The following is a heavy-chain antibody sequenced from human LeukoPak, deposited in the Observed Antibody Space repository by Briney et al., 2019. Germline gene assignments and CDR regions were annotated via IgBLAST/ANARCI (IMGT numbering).Heavy chain of an antibody. V-gene: IGHV4-34*01. J-gene: IGHJ6*02. CDR2: IYHSGST. CDR1: GGSFSDYY. CDR3: ARGGDGDFLNYYYYYSMDV. D-gene: IGHD4-17*01. Sequence: ESSETLSLTCAVYGGSFSDYYWSWIRQPPGKGLEWIGEIYHSGSTTYNPSLKSRVTMSVDTSKNQFSLKMSSVTAADTAVYYCARGGDGDFLNYYYYYSMDVWGQGTTVTVSS.